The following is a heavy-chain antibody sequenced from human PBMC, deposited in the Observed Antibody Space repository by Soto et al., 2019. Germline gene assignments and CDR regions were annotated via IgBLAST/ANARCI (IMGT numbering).Heavy chain of an antibody. CDR2: IKHDGTEK. V-gene: IGHV3-7*03. D-gene: IGHD3-3*01. Sequence: EVQLVESGGGLVQPGGSLRLSCAASGFTFSNYWMSWVRQAPGQGLEWVANIKHDGTEKYYGDSVKGRFTIYRGTAKISLYLQMNSLRAEDTAGDYCARARDVWSTYFDSWGQGTLVTVSS. CDR1: GFTFSNYW. CDR3: ARARDVWSTYFDS. J-gene: IGHJ4*02.